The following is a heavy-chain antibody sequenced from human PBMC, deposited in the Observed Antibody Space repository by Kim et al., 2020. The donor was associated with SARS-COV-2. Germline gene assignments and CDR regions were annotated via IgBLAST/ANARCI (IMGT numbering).Heavy chain of an antibody. V-gene: IGHV4-59*01. Sequence: GSTNYTPPLKSRVTISVDTSKNQFSLKLSSVTAADTAVYYCAREPGMDVWGQGTTVTVSS. CDR3: AREPGMDV. J-gene: IGHJ6*02. CDR2: GST.